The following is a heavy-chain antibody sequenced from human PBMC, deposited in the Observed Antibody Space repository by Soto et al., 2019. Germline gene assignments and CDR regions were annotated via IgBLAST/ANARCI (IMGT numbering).Heavy chain of an antibody. J-gene: IGHJ4*02. Sequence: VGSLRLSCAASGFTFSSYAMHWVRQAPGKGLEWVSYSDHSSTYIYYADSVKGRFTISRDNAKNSLYLHMNNLRAEDTAVYYSARDLVSMVPDYWGQGTLVTVSS. D-gene: IGHD3-9*01. CDR2: SDHSSTYI. V-gene: IGHV3-21*01. CDR3: ARDLVSMVPDY. CDR1: GFTFSSYA.